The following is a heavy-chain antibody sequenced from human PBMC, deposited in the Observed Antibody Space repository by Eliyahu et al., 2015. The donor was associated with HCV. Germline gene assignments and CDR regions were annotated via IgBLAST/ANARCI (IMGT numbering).Heavy chain of an antibody. J-gene: IGHJ6*02. V-gene: IGHV3-74*01. CDR2: MNSDGTTI. CDR3: VSYEWGSPDMDG. D-gene: IGHD3-16*01. Sequence: EVQLVESGGGLVQPGGSLRLSCAASGFTFSTYWMYWVRQAPGKGLVWVSSMNSDGTTISYADAVKGRFTISRNNAKNTLYLQMNSLRAEDTAVYYCVSYEWGSPDMDGWGQGTTVTVSS. CDR1: GFTFSTYW.